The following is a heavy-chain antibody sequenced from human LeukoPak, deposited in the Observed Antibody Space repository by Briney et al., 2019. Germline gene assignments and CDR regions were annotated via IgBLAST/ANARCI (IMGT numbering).Heavy chain of an antibody. V-gene: IGHV3-30*18. Sequence: GRSLRLSCAASGFTFSSYGMHWVRQAPGKGLEWVAVISYDGSNKCYADSVKGRFTISRDNSKNTLYLQMNSLRAEDTAVYYCAKDSSLRGMQLDYWGQGTLVTVSS. CDR3: AKDSSLRGMQLDY. CDR1: GFTFSSYG. CDR2: ISYDGSNK. J-gene: IGHJ4*02. D-gene: IGHD3-16*01.